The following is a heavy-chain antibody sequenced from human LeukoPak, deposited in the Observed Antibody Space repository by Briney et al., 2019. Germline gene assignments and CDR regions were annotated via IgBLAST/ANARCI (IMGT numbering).Heavy chain of an antibody. D-gene: IGHD2-15*01. V-gene: IGHV3-23*01. Sequence: GGSLRLSCAASGFTFSSYAMSWVRQAPGKGLEWVSGISGRGLSTYHADSVRGRFTISRDNSKNTLYLQMSSLRVEDTAVYYCAKDQRVETAGDAFDVRGQGTMVTVSS. J-gene: IGHJ3*01. CDR1: GFTFSSYA. CDR3: AKDQRVETAGDAFDV. CDR2: ISGRGLST.